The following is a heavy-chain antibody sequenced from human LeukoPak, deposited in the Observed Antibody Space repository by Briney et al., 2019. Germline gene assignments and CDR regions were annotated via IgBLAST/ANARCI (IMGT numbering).Heavy chain of an antibody. CDR1: GFTFSSYS. J-gene: IGHJ4*02. V-gene: IGHV3-48*04. Sequence: PGGSLRLSCAASGFTFSSYSMNWVRQAPGKGLEGVSYISSSSNTIHYADSVKGRFTISRDNAKNSLYLQMSSLRADDTAVYHCARDYPDSCGGDCFNFDYWGQGTLVTVSS. CDR3: ARDYPDSCGGDCFNFDY. CDR2: ISSSSNTI. D-gene: IGHD2-21*02.